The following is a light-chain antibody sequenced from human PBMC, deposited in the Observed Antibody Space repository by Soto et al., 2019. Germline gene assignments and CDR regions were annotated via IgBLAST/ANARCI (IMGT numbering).Light chain of an antibody. V-gene: IGKV1-5*03. Sequence: DIQMTQSPSTLSASVGDRVTITCRASQSISSWLAWCQQKPGKAPKLLIYKASSLETGVPSRFSGSGSGTEFTLIISSLQPDDFASYYCQQYGSSSPWTVGQGTKAEIK. CDR2: KAS. CDR3: QQYGSSSPWT. J-gene: IGKJ1*01. CDR1: QSISSW.